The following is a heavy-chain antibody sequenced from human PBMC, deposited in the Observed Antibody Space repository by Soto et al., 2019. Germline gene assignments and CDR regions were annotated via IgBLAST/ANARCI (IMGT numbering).Heavy chain of an antibody. D-gene: IGHD3-16*01. CDR3: AKDSTQPIRGHYYYGMDV. CDR1: GFTFDDYA. Sequence: PGGSLRLSCAASGFTFDDYAMHWVRQAPGKGLEWVSGISWNSGSIGYADSVKGRFTISRDNAKNSLYLQMNSLRAEDTALYYCAKDSTQPIRGHYYYGMDVWGQGTTVTVSS. V-gene: IGHV3-9*01. J-gene: IGHJ6*02. CDR2: ISWNSGSI.